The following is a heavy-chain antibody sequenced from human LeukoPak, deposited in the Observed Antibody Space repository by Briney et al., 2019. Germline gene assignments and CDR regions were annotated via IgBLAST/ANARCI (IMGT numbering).Heavy chain of an antibody. Sequence: SETLSLTCTVSGGSISSGGYYWSWIRQHPGKGLEWIGYIYYSGSTYYNPSLKSRVTISVDTSKNQFSLKLSSVTAADTAVYYCARGRMEVGSWYARFVFDIWGQGTMVTVSS. CDR3: ARGRMEVGSWYARFVFDI. J-gene: IGHJ3*02. V-gene: IGHV4-31*03. D-gene: IGHD6-13*01. CDR2: IYYSGST. CDR1: GGSISSGGYY.